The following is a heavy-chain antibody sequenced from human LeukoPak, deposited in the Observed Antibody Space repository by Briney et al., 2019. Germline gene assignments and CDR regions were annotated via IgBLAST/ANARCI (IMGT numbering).Heavy chain of an antibody. CDR1: GYTFTSYD. CDR2: MNPNSGNT. J-gene: IGHJ5*02. D-gene: IGHD3-22*01. Sequence: ASVKVSCKASGYTFTSYDINWVRQATGQGLEWMGWMNPNSGNTGYAQKFQGRVTMTRDTSISTAYMELSSLTSEDTAVYYCARMYYYDSSGPNWFDPWGQGTLVTVSS. CDR3: ARMYYYDSSGPNWFDP. V-gene: IGHV1-8*01.